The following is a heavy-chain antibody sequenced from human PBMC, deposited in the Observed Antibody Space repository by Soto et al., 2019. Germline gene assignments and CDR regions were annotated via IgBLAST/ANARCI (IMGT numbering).Heavy chain of an antibody. J-gene: IGHJ4*02. CDR3: ARQVGGPFDY. Sequence: ASVKVSCKASGGTFSSYAISWVRQAPGQGLEWMGWISAYNGNTNYAQKLQGRVTMTTDTSTSTAYMELRSLRSDDTAVYYCARQVGGPFDYWGQGTLVTVSS. CDR1: GGTFSSYA. CDR2: ISAYNGNT. V-gene: IGHV1-18*01. D-gene: IGHD1-26*01.